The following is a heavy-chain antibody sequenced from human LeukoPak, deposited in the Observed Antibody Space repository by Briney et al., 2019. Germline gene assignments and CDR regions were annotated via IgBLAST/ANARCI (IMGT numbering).Heavy chain of an antibody. Sequence: GGSLRLSCAASGFTSSSYWMHWVRRAPGKGLVWVSRINSDGSSTSYADSVKGRFTISRDNAKNTLYLQMNSLRAEDTAVYYRARTSYVWGSYRYSSLVDYWGQGTLVTVSS. CDR1: GFTSSSYW. CDR3: ARTSYVWGSYRYSSLVDY. V-gene: IGHV3-74*01. CDR2: INSDGSST. J-gene: IGHJ4*02. D-gene: IGHD3-16*02.